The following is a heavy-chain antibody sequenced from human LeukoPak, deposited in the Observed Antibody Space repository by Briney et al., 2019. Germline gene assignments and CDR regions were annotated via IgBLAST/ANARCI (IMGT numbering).Heavy chain of an antibody. V-gene: IGHV4-4*02. Sequence: PSGTLSLTCAVSGGSISSSNWWSWVRQPPGKGLEWIGEIYHSGSTNYNPSLKSRVTISVDKSKNQFSLKLSSVTAADTAVYYCARDYYDSSGYSDAFDIWGQGTMVTVSS. CDR3: ARDYYDSSGYSDAFDI. J-gene: IGHJ3*02. CDR2: IYHSGST. D-gene: IGHD3-22*01. CDR1: GGSISSSNW.